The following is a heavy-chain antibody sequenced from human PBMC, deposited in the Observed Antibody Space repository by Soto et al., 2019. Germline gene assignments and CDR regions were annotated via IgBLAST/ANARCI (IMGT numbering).Heavy chain of an antibody. CDR3: ASQEYCSSTSCYTDLGY. CDR1: GYTFTSYG. CDR2: ISAYNGNT. J-gene: IGHJ4*02. Sequence: GASVKVSCKASGYTFTSYGISWVRQAPGQGLEWMGWISAYNGNTNYAQKLQGRVTMTTDTSTSTAYMGLRSLRSDDTAVYYCASQEYCSSTSCYTDLGYWGQGTLVTVSS. D-gene: IGHD2-2*02. V-gene: IGHV1-18*01.